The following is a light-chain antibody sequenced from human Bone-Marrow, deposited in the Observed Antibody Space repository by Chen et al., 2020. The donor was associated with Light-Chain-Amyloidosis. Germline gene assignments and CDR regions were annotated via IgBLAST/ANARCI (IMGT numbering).Light chain of an antibody. CDR2: GSP. CDR1: QTISSNY. V-gene: IGKV3-20*01. J-gene: IGKJ4*01. Sequence: EIVLTQSPGTLSLSPGEGANLSCRASQTISSNYLTWYQQKFGQVPRLLIYGSPNRATCIPDRCTRSASGTVFAHTSNKLQPEDFAGEYLQQYGTSPLTFGAGSKVEIK. CDR3: QQYGTSPLT.